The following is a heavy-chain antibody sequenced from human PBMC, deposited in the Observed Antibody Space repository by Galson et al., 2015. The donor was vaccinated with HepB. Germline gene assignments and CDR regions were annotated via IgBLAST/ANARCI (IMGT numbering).Heavy chain of an antibody. CDR1: GGTFSSYA. V-gene: IGHV1-69*13. CDR2: IIPIFGTA. CDR3: ARVPHIVVVPAASGEDYYYYMDV. D-gene: IGHD2-2*01. Sequence: SVKVSCKASGGTFSSYAISWVRQAPGQGLEWMGGIIPIFGTANYAQKFQGRVTITADESTSTAYMELSSLRSEDTAVYYCARVPHIVVVPAASGEDYYYYMDVWGKGTTVTVSS. J-gene: IGHJ6*03.